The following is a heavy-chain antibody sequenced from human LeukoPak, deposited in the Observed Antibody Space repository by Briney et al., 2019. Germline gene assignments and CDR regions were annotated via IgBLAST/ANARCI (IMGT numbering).Heavy chain of an antibody. CDR2: INHSGST. J-gene: IGHJ4*02. CDR3: ARRGTVTLLR. Sequence: ETLPLTCAVYGGSFSGYYWSWIRQPPGKGLEWIGEINHSGSTNYNPSLKSRVTISVDTSKNQFSLKLSSVTAADTAVYYCARRGTVTLLRWGQGTLVTVSS. CDR1: GGSFSGYY. V-gene: IGHV4-34*01. D-gene: IGHD4-17*01.